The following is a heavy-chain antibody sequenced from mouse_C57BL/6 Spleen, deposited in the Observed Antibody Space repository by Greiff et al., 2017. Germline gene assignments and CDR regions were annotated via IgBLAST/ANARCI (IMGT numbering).Heavy chain of an antibody. CDR3: ARAYGNYPLDY. D-gene: IGHD2-1*01. V-gene: IGHV1-69*01. Sequence: QVQLQQPGAELVMPGASVKLSCKASGYTFTSYWMHWVKQRPGQGLEWIGEIDPSDSYTNSNPKFKGKSTLTVDKSSSTAYMQLSSLTSEDSAVYYCARAYGNYPLDYWGQGTTLTVSS. CDR2: IDPSDSYT. CDR1: GYTFTSYW. J-gene: IGHJ2*01.